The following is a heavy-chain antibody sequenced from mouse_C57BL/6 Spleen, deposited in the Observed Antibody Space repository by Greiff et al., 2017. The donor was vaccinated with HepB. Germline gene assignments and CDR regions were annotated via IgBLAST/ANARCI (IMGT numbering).Heavy chain of an antibody. V-gene: IGHV1-7*01. J-gene: IGHJ4*01. CDR2: INPSSGYT. Sequence: QVQLQQSGAELAKPGASVKLSCKASGYTFTSYWMHWVKQRPGQGLEWIGYINPSSGYTKYNQKFKDKATLTADKSSSTAYMQLSSLTYEDSAVYYCARWITTVVATDYAMDYWGQGTSVTVSS. CDR1: GYTFTSYW. D-gene: IGHD1-1*01. CDR3: ARWITTVVATDYAMDY.